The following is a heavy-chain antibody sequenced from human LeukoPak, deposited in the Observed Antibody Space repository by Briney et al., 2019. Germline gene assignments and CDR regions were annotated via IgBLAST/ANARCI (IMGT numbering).Heavy chain of an antibody. CDR2: IYYSGST. V-gene: IGHV4-59*01. D-gene: IGHD4-23*01. CDR3: AGDRGGPPTA. CDR1: GGSISSYY. Sequence: SETLSLTCTVSGGSISSYYWSWIRQPPGKGLEWIGYIYYSGSTNYNPSLKSRVTISVDTSKNQFSLKLSSVTAADTAVYYCAGDRGGPPTAWGQGTLVTVSS. J-gene: IGHJ5*02.